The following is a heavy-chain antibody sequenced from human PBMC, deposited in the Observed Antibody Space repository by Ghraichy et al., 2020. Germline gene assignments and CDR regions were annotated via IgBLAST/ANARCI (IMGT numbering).Heavy chain of an antibody. V-gene: IGHV4-34*01. CDR1: GGSFSGYY. D-gene: IGHD2-15*01. Sequence: SETLSLTCAVYGGSFSGYYWSWIRQPPGKGLEWIGEIKHSVSTNYNPSLKSRVTISVDTSKNQFSLKLSSVTAAETAVYYCAIEVVVDATHGGWFDPWGQGTLVTVSS. CDR2: IKHSVST. J-gene: IGHJ5*02. CDR3: AIEVVVDATHGGWFDP.